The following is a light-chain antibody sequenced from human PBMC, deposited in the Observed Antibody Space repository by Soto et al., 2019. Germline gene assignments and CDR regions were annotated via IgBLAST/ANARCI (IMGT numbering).Light chain of an antibody. CDR2: GAS. CDR1: QSVSSSY. J-gene: IGKJ3*01. V-gene: IGKV3-20*01. Sequence: EIVLTQSPGTLSLSPGERATLSCRASQSVSSSYLAWYQQKPGQAPRLLIYGASSRATGIPDRFSGSGSGTDFTLTISRLEPEVFAVYYCQQYGSSLFTFGPGTKVDS. CDR3: QQYGSSLFT.